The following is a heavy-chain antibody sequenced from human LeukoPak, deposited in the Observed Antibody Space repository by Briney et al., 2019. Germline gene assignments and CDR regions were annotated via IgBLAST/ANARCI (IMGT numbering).Heavy chain of an antibody. CDR1: GYTFTGYY. Sequence: ASVKVSCKASGYTFTGYYMHWVRQAPGQGLEWMGWINPNSGGTNYAQKSQGRVTMTRDTSISTAYMELSRLRSDDTAVYYCARAWCDGGSCYSGDSIDYWGQGTLVTVSS. CDR3: ARAWCDGGSCYSGDSIDY. CDR2: INPNSGGT. J-gene: IGHJ4*02. D-gene: IGHD2-15*01. V-gene: IGHV1-2*02.